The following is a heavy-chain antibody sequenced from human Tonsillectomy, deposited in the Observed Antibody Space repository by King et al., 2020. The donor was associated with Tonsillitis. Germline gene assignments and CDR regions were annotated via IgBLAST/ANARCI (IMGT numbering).Heavy chain of an antibody. CDR3: ARISGYDRAYYFDY. Sequence: VQLVESGGGLVKPGGSLRLSCAASGFTFRSFSMNWVRQAPGKGLEWVSSISSTASYIYYADSVKGRFTISRDNAKNSLYLQMNSLRAEDTAVYHCARISGYDRAYYFDYWGQGTLVTVSS. D-gene: IGHD5-12*01. CDR1: GFTFRSFS. J-gene: IGHJ4*02. V-gene: IGHV3-21*01. CDR2: ISSTASYI.